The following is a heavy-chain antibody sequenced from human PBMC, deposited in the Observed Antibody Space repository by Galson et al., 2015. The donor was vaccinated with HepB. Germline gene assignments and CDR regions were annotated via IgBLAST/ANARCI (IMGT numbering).Heavy chain of an antibody. CDR2: IYHSGSA. Sequence: ETLSLTCSVSGDSISSPNWWSLLRQPPGKGLEWIGEIYHSGSANYDPSLKSRVTVSLDRSKNQFSLKLNSVTAADTAVYYCASHQDFEPFDYWGQGTLVTVSS. J-gene: IGHJ4*02. V-gene: IGHV4-4*02. CDR1: GDSISSPNW. D-gene: IGHD3-9*01. CDR3: ASHQDFEPFDY.